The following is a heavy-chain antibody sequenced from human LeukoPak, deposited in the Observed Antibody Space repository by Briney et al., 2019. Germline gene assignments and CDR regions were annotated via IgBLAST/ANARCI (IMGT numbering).Heavy chain of an antibody. V-gene: IGHV1-58*01. Sequence: TSVKVSCKASGFTFTSSAVQWVRQARGQRLEWIGWIVVGSGNTNYAQKFQERVTITRDMSTSTAYMELSSLRSEDTAVYHCAADFGYSSGYYFSVDAFDIWGQGTMVTVSS. J-gene: IGHJ3*02. CDR1: GFTFTSSA. CDR3: AADFGYSSGYYFSVDAFDI. D-gene: IGHD3-22*01. CDR2: IVVGSGNT.